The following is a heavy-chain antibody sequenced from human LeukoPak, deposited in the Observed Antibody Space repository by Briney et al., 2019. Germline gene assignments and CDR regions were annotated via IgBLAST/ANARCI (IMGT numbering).Heavy chain of an antibody. D-gene: IGHD3-22*01. CDR2: IYPGDSDT. Sequence: AESLKISCKGSGYSFTSYCICWVRQMPGKGLEGMGSIYPGDSDTRYSPSFQGQVTISADKSISNAYLQWSSLKASDTAMYYCARSLPPQYYYDSSGYYPPYYFDYWGQGTLVTVSS. J-gene: IGHJ4*02. CDR3: ARSLPPQYYYDSSGYYPPYYFDY. CDR1: GYSFTSYC. V-gene: IGHV5-51*01.